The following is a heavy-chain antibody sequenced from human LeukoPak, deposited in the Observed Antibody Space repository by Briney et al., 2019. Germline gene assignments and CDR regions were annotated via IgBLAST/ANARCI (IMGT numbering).Heavy chain of an antibody. V-gene: IGHV4-39*01. CDR2: IYYSGST. CDR1: GGSISSSSYY. J-gene: IGHJ4*02. D-gene: IGHD5-12*01. CDR3: ARHPISGYYYFDY. Sequence: PSETLSLTCTVSGGSISSSSYYWGWIRQPPGQGLEWIGSIYYSGSTYYNPSLKSRVTISVDTSKNQFSLKLSSVTAADTAVYYCARHPISGYYYFDYWGQGTLVTVSS.